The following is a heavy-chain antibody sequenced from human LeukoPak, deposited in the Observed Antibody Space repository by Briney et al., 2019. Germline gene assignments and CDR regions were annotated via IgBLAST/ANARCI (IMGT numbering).Heavy chain of an antibody. CDR3: AREPSGNFGQLVSSAEYFQH. D-gene: IGHD5/OR15-5a*01. V-gene: IGHV3-30-3*01. Sequence: GGSLRLSCAASGFTFSNYAIHWVRQAPGKGLEWVADISFDGDNEYYADSVRGRFMIARDNSKNTVYLQMNSLTIEDTAVYYCAREPSGNFGQLVSSAEYFQHWGQGTRVTVSS. CDR1: GFTFSNYA. CDR2: ISFDGDNE. J-gene: IGHJ1*01.